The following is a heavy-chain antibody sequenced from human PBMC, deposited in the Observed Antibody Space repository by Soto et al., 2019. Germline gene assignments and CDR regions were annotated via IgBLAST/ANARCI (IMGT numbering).Heavy chain of an antibody. D-gene: IGHD5-18*01. Sequence: QVTLKESGPVLVNPTETLTLTCTVSGFSLDNGKLGVTWIRQPPGKALEWLAHIFSTEETSYNTSLKSRLTISRHDSRGQVILTMTNVDPVDTATYFYARIRGNSAMINLFDPWGQGTLVTVSS. CDR3: ARIRGNSAMINLFDP. CDR2: IFSTEET. J-gene: IGHJ5*02. CDR1: GFSLDNGKLG. V-gene: IGHV2-26*01.